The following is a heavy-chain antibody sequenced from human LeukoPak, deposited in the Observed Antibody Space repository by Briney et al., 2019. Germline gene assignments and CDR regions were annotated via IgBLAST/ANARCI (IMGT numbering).Heavy chain of an antibody. CDR1: GFTFSNAW. V-gene: IGHV3-15*01. D-gene: IGHD2-2*01. CDR2: IKSKTDGGTT. J-gene: IGHJ4*02. Sequence: GGSLRLSCAASGFTFSNAWMSWVRQAPGKGLEWVGRIKSKTDGGTTDYAAPVKGRFTISRDDSKNTLYLQMNSLKTEDTAVYYCTTGPVVVPAAPYFDYWGQGTLATVSS. CDR3: TTGPVVVPAAPYFDY.